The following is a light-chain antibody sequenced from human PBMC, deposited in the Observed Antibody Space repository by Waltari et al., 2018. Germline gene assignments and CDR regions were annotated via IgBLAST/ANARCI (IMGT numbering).Light chain of an antibody. Sequence: GERATLACRASQSVSSNLAWYQQKPGQAPRLLIYGASTRATGIPARFSGSGSGTEFTLTISSLQSEDFAVYYCQQYNNWPPWTFGQGTKVEIK. V-gene: IGKV3-15*01. CDR2: GAS. CDR3: QQYNNWPPWT. CDR1: QSVSSN. J-gene: IGKJ1*01.